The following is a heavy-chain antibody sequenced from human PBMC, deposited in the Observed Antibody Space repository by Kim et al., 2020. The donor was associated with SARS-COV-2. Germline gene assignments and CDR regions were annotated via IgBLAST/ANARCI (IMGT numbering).Heavy chain of an antibody. J-gene: IGHJ6*02. D-gene: IGHD2-8*02. CDR3: AREGPGGVGMDV. CDR2: IWYDGTNK. V-gene: IGHV3-33*01. Sequence: GGSLRLSCAASGFTFSGYGMHWVRQAPGKGLEWVALIWYDGTNKYYADSVKGRFTISRDNSKDTLFLQMNSLRTEDTAVYYCAREGPGGVGMDVWGQGTTVTVSS. CDR1: GFTFSGYG.